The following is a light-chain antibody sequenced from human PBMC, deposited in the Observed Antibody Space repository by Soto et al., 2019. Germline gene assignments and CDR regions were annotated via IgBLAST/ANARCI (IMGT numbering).Light chain of an antibody. CDR1: QSVSSSY. CDR2: DAS. CDR3: QQYVRSPPSWT. V-gene: IGKV3-20*01. J-gene: IGKJ1*01. Sequence: PGERATRSCRASQSVSSSYLAWYQQKPGQAPRLLIYDASSRATGIPDRFSGSGSGTDFTLTISRLEPEDFAVYYCQQYVRSPPSWTFGQGTKVEIK.